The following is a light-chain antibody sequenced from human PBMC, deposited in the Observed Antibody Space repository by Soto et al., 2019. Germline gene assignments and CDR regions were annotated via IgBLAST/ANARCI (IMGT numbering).Light chain of an antibody. CDR2: YDN. CDR3: ASWDDSLNAYV. CDR1: SSNIGNNA. V-gene: IGLV1-36*01. Sequence: QSVLTQPPSVSEAPRQRVTISYSGSSSNIGNNAVNWYQQRPGQAPTIVIYYDNLLTSGVSDRFSGSKSGISASLAISDLQSDDEADYYCASWDDSLNAYVFGPGTKVTVL. J-gene: IGLJ1*01.